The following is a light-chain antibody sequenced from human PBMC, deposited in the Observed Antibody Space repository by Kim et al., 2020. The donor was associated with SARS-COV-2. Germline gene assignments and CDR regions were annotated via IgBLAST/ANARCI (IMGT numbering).Light chain of an antibody. CDR1: SSNIGSNY. CDR2: RNN. Sequence: QPPSASGTPGQRVTISCSGSSSNIGSNYVYWYQQLPGTAPKLLIYRNNQRPSGVPDRISGSKSGTSASLAISGLRSEDEAEYYCAAWDDSLSGSWVFGGGTKVTVL. CDR3: AAWDDSLSGSWV. J-gene: IGLJ3*02. V-gene: IGLV1-47*01.